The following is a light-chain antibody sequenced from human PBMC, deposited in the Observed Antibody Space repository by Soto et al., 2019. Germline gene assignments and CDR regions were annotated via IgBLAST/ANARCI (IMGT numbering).Light chain of an antibody. Sequence: DIQMTQSPSSLSASVGDRVTISCRASQTIITYLNWYQQKPGKAPKLLIYAASSLQSGVPSRFSGSGSGTGFTLTISSLQPEDFATYYCQQSHNVPFTFGGGTKVEIK. CDR3: QQSHNVPFT. CDR1: QTIITY. J-gene: IGKJ4*01. V-gene: IGKV1-39*01. CDR2: AAS.